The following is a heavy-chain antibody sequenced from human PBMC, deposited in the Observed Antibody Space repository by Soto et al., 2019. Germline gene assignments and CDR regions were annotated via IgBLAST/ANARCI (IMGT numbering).Heavy chain of an antibody. CDR3: ARDQSPSSGWPGMDV. V-gene: IGHV1-2*02. Sequence: QVQLVQSGAEVKKPGASVKVSCKASGYTFTDYYMHWVRQAPGQGLECMGWINPNSGGTNYAQKFQGRVTMTRDTSISTAYRELNRLRSDDTAVYYCARDQSPSSGWPGMDVWGQGTTVTVSS. CDR1: GYTFTDYY. D-gene: IGHD6-19*01. CDR2: INPNSGGT. J-gene: IGHJ6*02.